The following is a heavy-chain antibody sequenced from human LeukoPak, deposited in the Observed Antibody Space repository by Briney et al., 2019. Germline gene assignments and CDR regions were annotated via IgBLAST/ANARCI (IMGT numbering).Heavy chain of an antibody. J-gene: IGHJ6*02. Sequence: GASVTVSCKASGGTFSSYAISWVRQAPGQGLEWMGGIIPIFGTANYAQTLQGRVTTTADESTSTAYMELSSLRSGDTAVYYCARADSPPGPLYYYYGMDVWGQGTTVTVSS. CDR2: IIPIFGTA. V-gene: IGHV1-69*13. CDR3: ARADSPPGPLYYYYGMDV. D-gene: IGHD3-22*01. CDR1: GGTFSSYA.